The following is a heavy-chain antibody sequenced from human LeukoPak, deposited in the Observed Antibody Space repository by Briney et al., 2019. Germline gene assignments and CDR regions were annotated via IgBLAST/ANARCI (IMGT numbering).Heavy chain of an antibody. CDR2: IYYSGST. Sequence: PSETLSLTCTVSGGSISSSSYYWGWIRQPPGKGLEWIGSIYYSGSTYYNPSLKSRVTISVDTSKNQFSLKLSSVTAADTAVYYCARERATGTAFDYWGQGTLVTVSS. CDR3: ARERATGTAFDY. CDR1: GGSISSSSYY. V-gene: IGHV4-39*07. D-gene: IGHD1-7*01. J-gene: IGHJ4*02.